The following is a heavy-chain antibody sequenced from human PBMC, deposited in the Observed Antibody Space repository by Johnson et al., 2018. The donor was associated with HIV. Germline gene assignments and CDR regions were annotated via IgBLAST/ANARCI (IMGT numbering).Heavy chain of an antibody. CDR1: GFTVSNNF. J-gene: IGHJ3*01. D-gene: IGHD1-7*01. CDR2: INWNGGST. CDR3: AGVIPGNLVGGFDV. Sequence: VQLVESGGGLVQPGGSLRLSCAASGFTVSNNFMNWVRQAPGKGLEWVSGINWNGGSTGYAASVEGRVTISRDNSKNKLYLQMNSLRAEDTAMYYCAGVIPGNLVGGFDVWGQGTMVAVSS. V-gene: IGHV3-66*01.